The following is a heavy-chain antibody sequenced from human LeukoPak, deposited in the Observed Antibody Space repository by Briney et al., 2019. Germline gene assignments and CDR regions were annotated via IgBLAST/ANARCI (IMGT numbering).Heavy chain of an antibody. CDR2: IYYSGST. CDR1: GGSISSYY. J-gene: IGHJ3*02. Sequence: SETLSLTCTVSGGSISSYYWSWIRQPPGKGLEWIGYIYYSGSTNYNPSLKSRVTISVDTSKNRFSLKLSSVTAADTAVYYCASIAARIDAFDIWGQGTMVTVSS. D-gene: IGHD6-6*01. V-gene: IGHV4-59*01. CDR3: ASIAARIDAFDI.